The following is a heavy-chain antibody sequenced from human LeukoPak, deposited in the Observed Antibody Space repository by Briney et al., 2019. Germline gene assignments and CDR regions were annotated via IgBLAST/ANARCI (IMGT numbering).Heavy chain of an antibody. V-gene: IGHV4-39*01. CDR2: IYYSGST. CDR1: GGSISSSSYY. D-gene: IGHD3-22*01. J-gene: IGHJ4*02. Sequence: SETLSITCTVSGGSISSSSYYWGWIRQPPGKGLAWIGSIYYSGSTYYNPSLKGRVTISVDTSKNQFSLKLSSVTAADTAVYYCARHSVSYYYDSSRYYPGFFDYWGKGTLVTVSS. CDR3: ARHSVSYYYDSSRYYPGFFDY.